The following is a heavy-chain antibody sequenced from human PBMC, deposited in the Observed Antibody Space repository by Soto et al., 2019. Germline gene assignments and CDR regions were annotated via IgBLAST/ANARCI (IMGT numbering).Heavy chain of an antibody. V-gene: IGHV3-33*01. J-gene: IGHJ6*03. Sequence: GGSLRLSCAASGFTFSSYGMHWVRQAPGKGLEWVAVIWYDGSNKYYADSVKGRFTISRDNSKNTLYLQMNSLRAEDTAVYYCAREVVYYYYYMDVWGKGTTVTVSS. CDR1: GFTFSSYG. CDR2: IWYDGSNK. CDR3: AREVVYYYYYMDV. D-gene: IGHD2-15*01.